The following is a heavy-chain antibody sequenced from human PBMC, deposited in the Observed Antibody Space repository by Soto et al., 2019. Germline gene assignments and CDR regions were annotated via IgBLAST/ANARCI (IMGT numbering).Heavy chain of an antibody. J-gene: IGHJ6*02. CDR3: ARDRLDTAMARTNYYYYGMDV. V-gene: IGHV1-69*13. CDR1: GGTFSSYA. CDR2: IIPIFGTA. D-gene: IGHD5-18*01. Sequence: SVKVSCKASGGTFSSYAISWVRQAPGQGLEWMGGIIPIFGTANYAQKFQGRVTITADESTSTAYMELSSLRSEDTAVYYCARDRLDTAMARTNYYYYGMDVWGQGTTVTVSS.